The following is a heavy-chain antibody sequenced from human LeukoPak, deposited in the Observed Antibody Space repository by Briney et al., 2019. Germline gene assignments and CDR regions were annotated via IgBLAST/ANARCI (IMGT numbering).Heavy chain of an antibody. V-gene: IGHV3-64D*06. J-gene: IGHJ4*02. CDR1: GFTFSTYA. CDR2: ISRNGGST. Sequence: GGSLRLSCSASGFTFSTYAMHWVRQAPGKGLEYVSAISRNGGSTYYADSVKGRFTISRDNSNNTLHLQVSSLRVEDTAVYYCVRGKWDYFFDYWGQGTLVTVSP. CDR3: VRGKWDYFFDY. D-gene: IGHD1-26*01.